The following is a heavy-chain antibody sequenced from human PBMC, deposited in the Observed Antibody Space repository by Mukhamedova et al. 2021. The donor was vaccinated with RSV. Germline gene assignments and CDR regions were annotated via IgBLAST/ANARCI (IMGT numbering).Heavy chain of an antibody. Sequence: FSTYAMSWVRQAPGKGLEWVSSISSAGSTTYYADSVKGRFIISRDNSKDTLSLQMNSLRADDTAVYYCAKIAGPTVRRFYY. CDR1: FSTYA. J-gene: IGHJ6*01. D-gene: IGHD4-11*01. CDR2: ISSAGSTT. CDR3: AKIAGPTVRRFYY. V-gene: IGHV3-23*01.